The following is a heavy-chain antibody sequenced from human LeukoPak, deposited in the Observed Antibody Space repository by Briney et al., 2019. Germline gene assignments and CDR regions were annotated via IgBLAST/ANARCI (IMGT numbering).Heavy chain of an antibody. D-gene: IGHD3-22*01. CDR3: ARSYYYDSSGAKSYDAFDI. CDR1: GYSISSGYY. J-gene: IGHJ3*02. Sequence: SETLSLTCTVSGYSISSGYYWGWIRQPAGKGVEGIGSIYTSGSTNYNPSLKSRVTISIDTSKTQFSLKLSSVTAADTAVYYCARSYYYDSSGAKSYDAFDIWGQGTMVTVSS. CDR2: IYTSGST. V-gene: IGHV4-38-2*02.